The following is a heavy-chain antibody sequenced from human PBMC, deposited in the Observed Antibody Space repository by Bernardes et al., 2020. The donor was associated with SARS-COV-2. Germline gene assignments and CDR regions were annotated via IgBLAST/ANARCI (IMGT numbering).Heavy chain of an antibody. CDR2: INQDGSET. CDR3: ARIYSTSSFDFDY. V-gene: IGHV3-7*01. Sequence: SCKASGYTFTSYGISWVRQAPGKGLEWVANINQDGSETFYVDSVKGRFTISRDNAKNSLFMEMNTLRAEDTAVYYCARIYSTSSFDFDYWGQGTLVTVSS. CDR1: GYTFTSYG. D-gene: IGHD6-6*01. J-gene: IGHJ4*02.